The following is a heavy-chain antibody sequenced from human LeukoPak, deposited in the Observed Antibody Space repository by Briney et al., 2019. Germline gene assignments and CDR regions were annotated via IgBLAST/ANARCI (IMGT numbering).Heavy chain of an antibody. V-gene: IGHV3-64D*06. D-gene: IGHD5-12*01. CDR3: VGDQVDNVGWLT. CDR2: INGDGRTT. Sequence: TGVSLRLSCSASGFIFSTYTMYWVRKAPGKGLEFVSVINGDGRTTYYADSVKGRFSISRDNSKNTLYLQMNSLRAEDTAVYYCVGDQVDNVGWLTWGQGTRVTVSS. J-gene: IGHJ5*02. CDR1: GFIFSTYT.